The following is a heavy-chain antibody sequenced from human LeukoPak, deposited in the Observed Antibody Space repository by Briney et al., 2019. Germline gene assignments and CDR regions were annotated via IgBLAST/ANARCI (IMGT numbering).Heavy chain of an antibody. D-gene: IGHD3-22*01. V-gene: IGHV4-34*01. Sequence: SETLSLTCAVYGGSFSGYYWSWIRQPPGKGLEWIGEINHSGSTNYNPSLKSRVTISVDTSKNQFSLKLTSVPAADTAVYYCARAQKGKYDSSGYYKPPNFDYWGQGTLVTVSS. CDR2: INHSGST. CDR1: GGSFSGYY. J-gene: IGHJ4*02. CDR3: ARAQKGKYDSSGYYKPPNFDY.